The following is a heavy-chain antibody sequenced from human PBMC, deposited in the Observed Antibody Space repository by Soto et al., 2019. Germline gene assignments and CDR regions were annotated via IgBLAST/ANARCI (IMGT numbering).Heavy chain of an antibody. CDR3: ARATGNPYYFDY. V-gene: IGHV3-21*06. Sequence: GGSLRLSCAASGFSFTSYGMAWVRQAPGKGLEWVSLISSSGSFTYYAKSLKGRFAISRDNAKNSLYLQMDSLRAEDTAVYYCARATGNPYYFDYWGQGTLVTVSS. CDR1: GFSFTSYG. CDR2: ISSSGSFT. J-gene: IGHJ4*02.